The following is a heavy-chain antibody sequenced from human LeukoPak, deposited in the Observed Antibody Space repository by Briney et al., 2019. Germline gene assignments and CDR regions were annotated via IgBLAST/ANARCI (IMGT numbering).Heavy chain of an antibody. CDR3: ARAQTWIQLWLDY. Sequence: AGGSLGLSCAASGFTFSSYAMHWVRQAPGKGLEWVAVISYDGSNKYYADSVKGRFTISRDNSKNTLYLQMNSLRAEDTAVYYCARAQTWIQLWLDYWGQGTLVTVSS. D-gene: IGHD5-18*01. CDR1: GFTFSSYA. CDR2: ISYDGSNK. V-gene: IGHV3-30-3*01. J-gene: IGHJ4*02.